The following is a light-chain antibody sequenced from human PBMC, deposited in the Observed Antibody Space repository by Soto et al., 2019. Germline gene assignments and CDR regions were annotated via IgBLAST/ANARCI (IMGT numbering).Light chain of an antibody. Sequence: EIVLTQSPGTLSLSPGERATLSCRASQSVSSSYLAWYQQKPGQAPRLLIYGASGRATGIPDRFSGSGSGTDFILTISRLEPEDFAVYYCQQYGGSPSFTFGPGTKVDIK. J-gene: IGKJ3*01. CDR3: QQYGGSPSFT. V-gene: IGKV3-20*01. CDR2: GAS. CDR1: QSVSSSY.